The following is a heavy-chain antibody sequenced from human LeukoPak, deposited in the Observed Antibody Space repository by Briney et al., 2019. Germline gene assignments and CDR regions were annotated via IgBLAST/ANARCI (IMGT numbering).Heavy chain of an antibody. D-gene: IGHD5/OR15-5a*01. CDR3: AAGGVYSLLDH. CDR1: GDTLSELS. CDR2: FDPEDGET. J-gene: IGHJ4*02. V-gene: IGHV1-24*01. Sequence: GASVKVSCKVSGDTLSELSMHWVRQAPGKGLEWMGGFDPEDGETIYAQKFQGRLTMTEDTSTDTAYMELKSLRSEDTAVYYCAAGGVYSLLDHWGQGTLVTVSS.